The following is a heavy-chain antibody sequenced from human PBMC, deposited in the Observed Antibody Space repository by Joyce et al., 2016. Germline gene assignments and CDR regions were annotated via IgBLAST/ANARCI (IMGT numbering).Heavy chain of an antibody. D-gene: IGHD6-19*01. Sequence: EVHVVECGGGLVQPGRSLRLSCQASGFTFGDYALIWFRQPPGKGLEWVGFIRTKADGGTTEYAAYLKDRIIISREDSNSIAALKMNNLETRDTAMYFCTRNHGQQWLIPDSWGQGTLVTVSS. CDR1: GFTFGDYA. V-gene: IGHV3-49*03. CDR2: IRTKADGGTT. J-gene: IGHJ4*02. CDR3: TRNHGQQWLIPDS.